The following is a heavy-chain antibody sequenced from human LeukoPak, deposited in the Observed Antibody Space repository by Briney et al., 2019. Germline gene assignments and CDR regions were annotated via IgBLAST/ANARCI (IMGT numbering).Heavy chain of an antibody. V-gene: IGHV5-51*01. CDR2: IYPGDSDT. Sequence: GESLKISCKGSGYSFTSYWIGWVRQMPGEGLEWMGIIYPGDSDTRYSPSFQGQVTISADKSISTAYLQWSSLKASDTAMYYCARQRGYDFWSGYYMPVDSDAFDIWGQGTMVTVSS. J-gene: IGHJ3*02. CDR1: GYSFTSYW. CDR3: ARQRGYDFWSGYYMPVDSDAFDI. D-gene: IGHD3-3*01.